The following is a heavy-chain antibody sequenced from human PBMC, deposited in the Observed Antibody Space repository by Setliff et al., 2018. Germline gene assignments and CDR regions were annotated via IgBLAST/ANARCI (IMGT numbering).Heavy chain of an antibody. Sequence: SETLSLTCTVSGGSISNYYWSWIRQPAGKGLEWIGRIYTSGSTNHNPSLKSRVTMSVDTSKNQFSLKLSSVTAADTAVYYCARKGISALSGAFDMWGQGTVVTVSS. D-gene: IGHD1-26*01. CDR3: ARKGISALSGAFDM. CDR2: IYTSGST. V-gene: IGHV4-4*07. CDR1: GGSISNYY. J-gene: IGHJ3*02.